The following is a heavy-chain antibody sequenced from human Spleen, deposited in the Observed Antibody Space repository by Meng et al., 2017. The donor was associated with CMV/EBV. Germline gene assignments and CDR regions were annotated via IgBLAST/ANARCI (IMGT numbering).Heavy chain of an antibody. J-gene: IGHJ4*02. Sequence: GSLRLSCTVSGGSISNHYWNWIRQPPGKGLEWIGYISYTGSTKYNPSLKSRVTISVDTSKNQFSLRLSSLIAADTAVYYCARDVTPDYWGQGTLVTVSS. V-gene: IGHV4-59*11. CDR1: GGSISNHY. CDR3: ARDVTPDY. CDR2: ISYTGST. D-gene: IGHD5-18*01.